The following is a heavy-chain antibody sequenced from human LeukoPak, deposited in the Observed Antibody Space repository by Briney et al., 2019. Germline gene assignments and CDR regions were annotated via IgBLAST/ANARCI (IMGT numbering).Heavy chain of an antibody. Sequence: GGSLRLSCAASGFTFSSYAMHWVRQAPGKGLEWVAVISYDGSNKYYADSVKGRFTISRDNSKNTLYLQMNSLRAEDTAVYYCAKDRVYYYGSGPMDVWGQGTTVTVSS. D-gene: IGHD3-10*01. CDR3: AKDRVYYYGSGPMDV. V-gene: IGHV3-30-3*01. CDR1: GFTFSSYA. J-gene: IGHJ6*02. CDR2: ISYDGSNK.